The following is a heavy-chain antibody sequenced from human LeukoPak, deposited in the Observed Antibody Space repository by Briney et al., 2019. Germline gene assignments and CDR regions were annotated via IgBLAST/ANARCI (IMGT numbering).Heavy chain of an antibody. D-gene: IGHD4-17*01. CDR1: GYTFTSYY. J-gene: IGHJ4*02. CDR3: ARADYGDYDASPFDY. CDR2: INPSGGST. V-gene: IGHV1-46*01. Sequence: ASVKVSCKAPGYTFTSYYMHWVRQAPGQGLEWMGIINPSGGSTSYAQKFQGRVTMTRDTSTSTVYMELSSLRSEDTAVYYCARADYGDYDASPFDYWGQGTLVTVSS.